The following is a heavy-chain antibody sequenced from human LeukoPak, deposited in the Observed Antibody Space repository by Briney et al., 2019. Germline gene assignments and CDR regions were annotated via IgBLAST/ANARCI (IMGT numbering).Heavy chain of an antibody. V-gene: IGHV4-34*09. D-gene: IGHD3-10*01. CDR2: INHSGST. CDR1: GGSFSGYY. CDR3: ARGSLRYYYGSGSSPATPESY. Sequence: SETLSLTCAVYGGSFSGYYWSWIRQPPGKGLEWIGEINHSGSTNYNPSLKSRVTISVDTSKNQFSLKLSSVTAADTAVYYCARGSLRYYYGSGSSPATPESYWGQGTLVTVSS. J-gene: IGHJ4*02.